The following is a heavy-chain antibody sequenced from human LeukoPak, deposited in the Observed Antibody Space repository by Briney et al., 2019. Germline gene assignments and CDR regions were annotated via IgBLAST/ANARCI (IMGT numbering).Heavy chain of an antibody. CDR1: GYTFTGYY. J-gene: IGHJ6*02. D-gene: IGHD6-19*01. Sequence: ASVKVSCKASGYTFTGYYMHWVRQAPGQGLEWMGWINPNSGGTNYAQKFQGRVTMTRDTSISTAYMELSRLRSDDTAVYYCARENSSGCCAYCYYGMDVWGQGTTVTVSS. CDR2: INPNSGGT. CDR3: ARENSSGCCAYCYYGMDV. V-gene: IGHV1-2*02.